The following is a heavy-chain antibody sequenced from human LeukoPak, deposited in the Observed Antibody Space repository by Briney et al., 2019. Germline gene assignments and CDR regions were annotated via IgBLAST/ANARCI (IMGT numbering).Heavy chain of an antibody. Sequence: SETLSLTCAVSGYSISSGYYWGWIRQPPGKGLEWIGSIYHSGSTYYNPSLKSRVTISVDTSKNQFSLKLSSVTAADTAVYYCARDPTMAYYYYHGMDVWGKGTTVTVSS. V-gene: IGHV4-38-2*02. D-gene: IGHD3-10*01. CDR2: IYHSGST. J-gene: IGHJ6*04. CDR1: GYSISSGYY. CDR3: ARDPTMAYYYYHGMDV.